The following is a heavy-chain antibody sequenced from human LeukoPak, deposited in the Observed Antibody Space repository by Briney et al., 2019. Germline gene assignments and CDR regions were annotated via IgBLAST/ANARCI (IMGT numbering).Heavy chain of an antibody. CDR1: GGSFSGYY. CDR3: AGGGWNLPFARFDY. J-gene: IGHJ4*02. D-gene: IGHD1-1*01. Sequence: SETLSLTCAVYGGSFSGYYWSWIRQPPGKGLEWIGEINHSGSTNYNPSLKSRVTISVDTSKNQFSLKLSSVTAADTAVYYCAGGGWNLPFARFDYWGQGTLVTVSS. V-gene: IGHV4-34*01. CDR2: INHSGST.